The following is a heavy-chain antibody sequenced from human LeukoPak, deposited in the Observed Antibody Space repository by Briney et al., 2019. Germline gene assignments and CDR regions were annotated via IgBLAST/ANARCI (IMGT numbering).Heavy chain of an antibody. Sequence: QAGGSLRLSCAASGFTFSSYGMHWVRQAPGKGLEWVAFIRYDGSNKYYADSVKGRFTISRDNSKNTLYLQMNSLRAEDTAVYYCAKDRGSIAALNWFDPWGQGTLVTVSS. CDR3: AKDRGSIAALNWFDP. V-gene: IGHV3-30*02. CDR2: IRYDGSNK. CDR1: GFTFSSYG. J-gene: IGHJ5*02. D-gene: IGHD6-6*01.